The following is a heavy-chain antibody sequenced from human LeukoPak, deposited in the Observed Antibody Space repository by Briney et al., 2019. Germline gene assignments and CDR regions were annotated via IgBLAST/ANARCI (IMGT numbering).Heavy chain of an antibody. Sequence: SETLSLTCTVSGGSISSGDYLWSWIRQPPGKGLEWIAYMYYSGSTYYNPSLKSRVTMSADTSKHQLSLKLSSVTAADTAVYYCARPYYYDSRIDPWGQGILVTVSS. CDR1: GGSISSGDYL. J-gene: IGHJ5*02. CDR2: MYYSGST. V-gene: IGHV4-30-4*01. D-gene: IGHD3-22*01. CDR3: ARPYYYDSRIDP.